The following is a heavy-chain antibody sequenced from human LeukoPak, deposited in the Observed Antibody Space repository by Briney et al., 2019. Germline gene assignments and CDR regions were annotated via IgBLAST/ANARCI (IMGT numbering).Heavy chain of an antibody. CDR1: GAALSKYG. Sequence: GGSLRLSCAASGAALSKYGMKWVRQAAGAGLEYISGISRSGDITHYADSVKGRFTISRDNVKDTLYLQMNSLRAEDTALYYCATEGFYFWGPGTQVTVSS. CDR2: ISRSGDIT. V-gene: IGHV3-23*01. CDR3: ATEGFYF. J-gene: IGHJ4*02.